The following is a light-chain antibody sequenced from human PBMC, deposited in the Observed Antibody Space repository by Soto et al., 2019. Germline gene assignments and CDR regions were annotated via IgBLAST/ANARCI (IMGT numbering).Light chain of an antibody. Sequence: QSMLTQPPSASGTPGQRVTISCSGSSSNIGGHFVYWYHQLPGTAPQLLIYRNDQRPSGVPDRFSASKSGTSASLAISGLRSEDEADYYCASWDDSLNGPVFGGGTKLTVL. V-gene: IGLV1-47*01. CDR3: ASWDDSLNGPV. CDR2: RND. CDR1: SSNIGGHF. J-gene: IGLJ2*01.